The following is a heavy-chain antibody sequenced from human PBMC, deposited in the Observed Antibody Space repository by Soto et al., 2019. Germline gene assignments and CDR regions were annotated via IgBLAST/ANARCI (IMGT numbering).Heavy chain of an antibody. D-gene: IGHD6-13*01. Sequence: PGGSLRLSCAASGFTFSSYAMHWVRQAPGKGLEWVAVISYDGSNKYYADSVKGRFTISRDNSKNTLYLQMNSLRAEDTAVYYCARGLAAAANTFWFDPWGQGTLVTVSS. J-gene: IGHJ5*02. CDR1: GFTFSSYA. V-gene: IGHV3-30-3*01. CDR2: ISYDGSNK. CDR3: ARGLAAAANTFWFDP.